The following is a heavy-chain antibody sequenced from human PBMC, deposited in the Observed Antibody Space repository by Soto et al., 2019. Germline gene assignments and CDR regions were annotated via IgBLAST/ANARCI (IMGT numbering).Heavy chain of an antibody. Sequence: GGSLRLSCAASGFTFSSYGMHWVRQAPGKGLEWVAVISYDGSNKYYADSVKGRFTISRDNSKNTLYLQMNSLRAEDTAVYYCAKDYDFWSGYHEYYYYGMDVWGQGTTVTVSS. CDR1: GFTFSSYG. CDR2: ISYDGSNK. D-gene: IGHD3-3*01. J-gene: IGHJ6*02. CDR3: AKDYDFWSGYHEYYYYGMDV. V-gene: IGHV3-30*18.